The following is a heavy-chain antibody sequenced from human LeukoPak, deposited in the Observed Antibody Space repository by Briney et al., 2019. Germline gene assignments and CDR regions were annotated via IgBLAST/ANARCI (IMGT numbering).Heavy chain of an antibody. Sequence: ASVKVSCKASGYTFTGYYMHWVRQAPGQGLEWMGWINPNSGGTNYAQKFQGRVTMTRDTSISTAYMELSRLRSDGTAVYYCARDLYDILTGYYWFDPWGQGTLVTVSS. J-gene: IGHJ5*02. CDR2: INPNSGGT. D-gene: IGHD3-9*01. CDR3: ARDLYDILTGYYWFDP. CDR1: GYTFTGYY. V-gene: IGHV1-2*02.